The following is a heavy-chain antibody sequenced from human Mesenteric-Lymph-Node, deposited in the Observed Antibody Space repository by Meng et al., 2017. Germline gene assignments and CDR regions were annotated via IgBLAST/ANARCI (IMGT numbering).Heavy chain of an antibody. D-gene: IGHD4-17*01. V-gene: IGHV4-38-2*02. J-gene: IGHJ4*02. Sequence: SETLSLTCTVSGYSISSGYYWGWIRQPPGKGLEWIGSIYHSGSTYYNPSLKSRVTISVDTSKNQFSLKLSSVTAADTAVYYCARVVRNHDYGDYVLDYWGQGTLVTSPQ. CDR2: IYHSGST. CDR1: GYSISSGYY. CDR3: ARVVRNHDYGDYVLDY.